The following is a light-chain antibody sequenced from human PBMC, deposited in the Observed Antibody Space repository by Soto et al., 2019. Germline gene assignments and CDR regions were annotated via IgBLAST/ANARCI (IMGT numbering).Light chain of an antibody. J-gene: IGLJ2*01. V-gene: IGLV2-18*02. CDR3: TSDTRRSTVV. CDR2: DVS. CDR1: SSDVGSYDR. Sequence: QCVLTQPPSVSGSPGQSVTISCTGTSSDVGSYDRVSWYQQPPGTAPKLMIYDVSNRPSGVPDRFSGSKSGNTASLTISGIQAEDEAAYYCTSDTRRSTVVFRGGT.